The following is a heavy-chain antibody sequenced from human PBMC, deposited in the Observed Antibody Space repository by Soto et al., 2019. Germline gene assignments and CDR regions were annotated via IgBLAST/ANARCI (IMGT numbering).Heavy chain of an antibody. CDR1: GFTFSGYA. CDR3: ARHLPPLGLTDCPGIDV. J-gene: IGHJ6*02. V-gene: IGHV3-30-3*01. Sequence: QVQLVESGGGVVQPGRSLRLSCAASGFTFSGYALHWVRQAPGKGLVWVAGISGDGSSQDYADTVKGRFTISRDDSNNTLYLQMNILRAAHTVVYYCARHLPPLGLTDCPGIDVWGQGTTVTVSS. D-gene: IGHD3-9*01. CDR2: ISGDGSSQ.